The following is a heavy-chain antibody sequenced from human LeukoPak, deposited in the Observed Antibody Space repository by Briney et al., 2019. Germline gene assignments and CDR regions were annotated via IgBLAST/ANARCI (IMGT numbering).Heavy chain of an antibody. CDR3: ASIAVARPGGPYYYYYMDV. CDR2: IYTSGGT. D-gene: IGHD6-19*01. Sequence: SETLSLTCTVSGGSISSYYWSWIRQPPGKGLEWIGYIYTSGGTNYNPSLKSRVTISVDTSKNQFSLKLSSVTASDTAVYYCASIAVARPGGPYYYYYMDVWGKGTTVTVSS. J-gene: IGHJ6*03. V-gene: IGHV4-4*09. CDR1: GGSISSYY.